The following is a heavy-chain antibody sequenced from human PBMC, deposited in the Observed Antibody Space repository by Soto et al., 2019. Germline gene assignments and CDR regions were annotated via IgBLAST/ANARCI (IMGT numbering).Heavy chain of an antibody. J-gene: IGHJ4*02. V-gene: IGHV4-28*03. CDR1: GYSISSSNW. CDR2: IYYSGTT. D-gene: IGHD4-17*01. CDR3: ARGNDYGDYYFDY. Sequence: PSETLSLTCAVSGYSISSSNWWGWVRQPPGKGLEWIGYIYYSGTTYYNPSLKSRVTMSVDTSKNQFSLKLSSVTAADTAVYYCARGNDYGDYYFDYWGQGTLVTVSS.